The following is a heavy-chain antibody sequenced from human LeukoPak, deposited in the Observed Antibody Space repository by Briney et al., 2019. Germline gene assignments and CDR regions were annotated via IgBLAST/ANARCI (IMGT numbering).Heavy chain of an antibody. CDR3: ARSPSPGIAAFNY. J-gene: IGHJ4*02. CDR1: GGSFSGYY. Sequence: TLSLTCAVYGGSFSGYYWSWIRQHPGKGLEWIGYIYYSGSTYYNPSLKSRVTISVDTSKNQFSLKLSSVTAADTAVYYCARSPSPGIAAFNYWGQGTLVTVSS. V-gene: IGHV4-31*11. CDR2: IYYSGST. D-gene: IGHD6-13*01.